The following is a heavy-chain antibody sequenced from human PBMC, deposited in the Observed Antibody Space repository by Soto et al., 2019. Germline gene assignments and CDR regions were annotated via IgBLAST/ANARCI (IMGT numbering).Heavy chain of an antibody. D-gene: IGHD3-9*01. CDR3: ARAPDILTGYSPDY. Sequence: AAVKVSCKASGYTFTSYGISWVRQAPGQGLEWMGWISAYNGNTNYAQKLQGRVTMTTDTSTSTAYMELRSLRSDDTAVYYCARAPDILTGYSPDYWGQGTLVTVSS. CDR2: ISAYNGNT. V-gene: IGHV1-18*01. J-gene: IGHJ4*02. CDR1: GYTFTSYG.